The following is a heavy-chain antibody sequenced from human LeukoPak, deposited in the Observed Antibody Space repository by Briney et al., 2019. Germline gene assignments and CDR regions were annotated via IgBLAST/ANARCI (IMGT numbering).Heavy chain of an antibody. CDR2: INPNSGGT. CDR1: GYTFTGYY. V-gene: IGHV1-2*02. J-gene: IGHJ4*02. D-gene: IGHD3-22*01. CDR3: AKSWYGSGYQVVDY. Sequence: ASVKVSCKASGYTFTGYYMHWVRQAPGQGLEWMGWINPNSGGTNYAQKFQGRVTMTRDTSISTAYMELSRLRSDDTAVYYCAKSWYGSGYQVVDYWGQGTLVTVSS.